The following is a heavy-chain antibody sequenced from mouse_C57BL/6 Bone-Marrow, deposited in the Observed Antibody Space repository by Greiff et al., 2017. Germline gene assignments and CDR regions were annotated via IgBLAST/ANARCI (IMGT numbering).Heavy chain of an antibody. V-gene: IGHV1-55*01. Sequence: QVQLQQPGAELVKPGASVKMSCKASGYTFTSYWITWVKQRPGQSLEWIGDIYPGSGSTNYNEKFKSKATLTVDTSSSTAYMQLSSLTSEDSAVYYCARRDGSSYYFDYWGQGTTLTVSS. J-gene: IGHJ2*01. D-gene: IGHD1-1*01. CDR3: ARRDGSSYYFDY. CDR1: GYTFTSYW. CDR2: IYPGSGST.